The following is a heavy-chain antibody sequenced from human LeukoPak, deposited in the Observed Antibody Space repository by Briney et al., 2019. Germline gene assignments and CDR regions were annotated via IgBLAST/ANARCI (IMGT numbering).Heavy chain of an antibody. Sequence: TGGSLRLSCAVSGFTLSSYTINWVRQAPGKGLEWVSSISSSGTYIYYADSVKGRFTISRDNSKNTLYLQMNSLRAEDTAVYYCAKGIITMIVVEPFDYWGQGTLVTVSS. D-gene: IGHD3-22*01. CDR2: ISSSGTYI. CDR1: GFTLSSYT. V-gene: IGHV3-21*04. CDR3: AKGIITMIVVEPFDY. J-gene: IGHJ4*02.